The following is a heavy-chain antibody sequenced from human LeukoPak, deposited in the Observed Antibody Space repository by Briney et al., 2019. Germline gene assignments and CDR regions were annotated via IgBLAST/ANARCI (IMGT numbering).Heavy chain of an antibody. D-gene: IGHD4-23*01. CDR3: ARDQVDGGNSLYYYYYGMGV. Sequence: GGSLRLSCAASGFTFSSYVMHWVRQAPGKGLECVAVIWYDGSNKYYADSVKGRFTISGDNSKNTLYLQMNSLRAEDTAVYYCARDQVDGGNSLYYYYYGMGVWGQGTTVTVSS. V-gene: IGHV3-33*01. CDR2: IWYDGSNK. CDR1: GFTFSSYV. J-gene: IGHJ6*02.